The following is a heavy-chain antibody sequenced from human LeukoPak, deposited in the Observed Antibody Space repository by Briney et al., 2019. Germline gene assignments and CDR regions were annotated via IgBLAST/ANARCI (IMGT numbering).Heavy chain of an antibody. V-gene: IGHV1-2*02. CDR3: ARDPGVCSSTSCYHGWFDP. D-gene: IGHD2-2*01. CDR2: INPNSGGT. CDR1: GYTFTGYY. Sequence: ASVKVSCKASGYTFTGYYMHWVRQAPGQGLEWMGWINPNSGGTNYAQKFQGRVTMTRDTSISTAYMELSRLRSDDTAVYYCARDPGVCSSTSCYHGWFDPWGHGTLVTVSS. J-gene: IGHJ5*02.